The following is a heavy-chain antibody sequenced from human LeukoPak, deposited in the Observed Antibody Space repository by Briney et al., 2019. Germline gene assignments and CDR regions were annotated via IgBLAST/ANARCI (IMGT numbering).Heavy chain of an antibody. Sequence: GGSLRLSCAASGFTFSSYVMHWVRQAPGKGLEWVAIISYDGSNEYYADSVKGRFTISRDNSKNTLYLQMNSLRAGDTAVYYCAKDRLTYYYDSSGKPIDYWGQGTLVTVSS. CDR1: GFTFSSYV. J-gene: IGHJ4*02. CDR3: AKDRLTYYYDSSGKPIDY. V-gene: IGHV3-30*04. D-gene: IGHD3-22*01. CDR2: ISYDGSNE.